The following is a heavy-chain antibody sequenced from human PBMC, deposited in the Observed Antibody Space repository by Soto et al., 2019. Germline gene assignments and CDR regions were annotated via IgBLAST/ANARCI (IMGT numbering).Heavy chain of an antibody. CDR2: ISSSSSYI. CDR1: GFTFSSYS. Sequence: PGGSLRLSCAASGFTFSSYSMNWVRQAPGKGLEWVSSISSSSSYIYYADSVKGRFTISRDNAKNSLYLQMNSLRAEDTAVYYCARDFGVVTPYYYYYGMDVWGQGTTVTVSS. D-gene: IGHD3-3*01. CDR3: ARDFGVVTPYYYYYGMDV. V-gene: IGHV3-21*01. J-gene: IGHJ6*02.